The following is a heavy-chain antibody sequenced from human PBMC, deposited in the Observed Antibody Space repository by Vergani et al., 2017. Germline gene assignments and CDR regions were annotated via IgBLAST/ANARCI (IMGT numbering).Heavy chain of an antibody. CDR2: IYDSRNN. CDR3: ARHLRQLARNDVFDI. CDR1: GMSISNNNYY. V-gene: IGHV4-39*01. D-gene: IGHD6-6*01. J-gene: IGHJ3*02. Sequence: QLQLQESGPRLVKPSETLSLTCSLSGMSISNNNYYWGRIRPPPGKGLEWIGSIYDSRNNNYSPSLKSRVSISVDTSKNQFSLNLTSVTAADTAVYYCARHLRQLARNDVFDIWGHGTLVTVSS.